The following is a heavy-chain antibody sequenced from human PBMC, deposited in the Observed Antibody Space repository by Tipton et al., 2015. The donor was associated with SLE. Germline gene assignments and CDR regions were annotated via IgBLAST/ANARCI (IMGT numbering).Heavy chain of an antibody. CDR3: ASLGYSYGLGFDY. Sequence: LRLSCTVSGGSISSSSYYWGWIRQAPGKGLEWIGGIFYTGNTYYNPSLKSRVTISEDTSKNQFSLKLSSVTAADTAVYYCASLGYSYGLGFDYWGQGTLVTVSS. D-gene: IGHD5-18*01. J-gene: IGHJ4*02. V-gene: IGHV4-39*07. CDR2: IFYTGNT. CDR1: GGSISSSSYY.